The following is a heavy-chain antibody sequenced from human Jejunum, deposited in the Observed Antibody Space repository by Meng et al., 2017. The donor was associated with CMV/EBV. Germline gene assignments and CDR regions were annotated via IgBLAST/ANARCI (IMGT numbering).Heavy chain of an antibody. Sequence: AASGFTVSSYAMSWVRQAPGKGLEWVSVIYSGGSHSFYANSVKDRFTISRDNTRNTVYLEMNSLRAEDTAIYYCVKKGDRTWHFDQWGQGTLVTVSS. CDR1: GFTVSSYA. D-gene: IGHD1-26*01. J-gene: IGHJ4*02. CDR2: IYSGGSHS. V-gene: IGHV3-23*03. CDR3: VKKGDRTWHFDQ.